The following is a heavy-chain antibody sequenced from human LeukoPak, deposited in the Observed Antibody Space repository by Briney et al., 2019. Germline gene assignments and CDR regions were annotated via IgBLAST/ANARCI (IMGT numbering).Heavy chain of an antibody. CDR1: GGSISSCSYY. Sequence: SETLSLTCTVSGGSISSCSYYWGWKRPSPGKGLEWIMSMYYSGNNYYNPSIRRRIIISVDTSKNQFSLKLSSVTAADTALYYWASSGLVPGVSIGYFDSWGPGTLVTVSS. CDR2: MYYSGNN. J-gene: IGHJ4*02. D-gene: IGHD3-10*01. CDR3: ASSGLVPGVSIGYFDS. V-gene: IGHV4-39*01.